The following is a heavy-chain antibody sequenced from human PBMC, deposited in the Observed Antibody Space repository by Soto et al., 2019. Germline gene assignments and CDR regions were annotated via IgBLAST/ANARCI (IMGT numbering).Heavy chain of an antibody. J-gene: IGHJ4*02. V-gene: IGHV1-46*01. Sequence: QVQLVQSGAEVKKPGASVKISCKASGYTFTSYYMHWVRQAPGQGLEWMGIINPSGGSTNYAQKLQGRVAMTRDKFTSTVYMELNSLRSEDTAVYYCARPPYPGCINAVCYPLDYWGQGTLVTVSS. D-gene: IGHD2-8*01. CDR1: GYTFTSYY. CDR3: ARPPYPGCINAVCYPLDY. CDR2: INPSGGST.